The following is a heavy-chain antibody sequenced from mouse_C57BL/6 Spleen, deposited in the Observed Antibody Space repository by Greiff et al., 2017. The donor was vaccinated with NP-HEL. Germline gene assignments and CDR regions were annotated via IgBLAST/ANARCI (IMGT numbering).Heavy chain of an antibody. CDR2: ISSGGDYI. CDR1: GFTFSSYA. J-gene: IGHJ4*01. V-gene: IGHV5-9-1*02. Sequence: EVKLMESGEGLVKPGGSLKLSCAASGFTFSSYAMSWVRQTPEKRLEWVAYISSGGDYIYYADTVKGRFTISRDNARNTLYLQMSSLKSEDTAMYYCTRDLYYSQKGYYYAMDYWGQGTSVTVSS. D-gene: IGHD2-12*01. CDR3: TRDLYYSQKGYYYAMDY.